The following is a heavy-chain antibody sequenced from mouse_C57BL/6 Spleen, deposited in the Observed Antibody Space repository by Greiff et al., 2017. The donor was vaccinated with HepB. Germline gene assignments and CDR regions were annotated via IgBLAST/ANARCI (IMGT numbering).Heavy chain of an antibody. V-gene: IGHV1-80*01. Sequence: VQLQESGAELVKPGASVKISCKASGYAFSSYWMNWVKQRPGKGLEWIGQIYPGDGDTNYNGKFKGKATLTADKSSSTAYMQLSSLTSEDSAVYFCARDYGSSYYYAMDYWGQGTSVTVSS. D-gene: IGHD1-1*01. CDR3: ARDYGSSYYYAMDY. CDR2: IYPGDGDT. J-gene: IGHJ4*01. CDR1: GYAFSSYW.